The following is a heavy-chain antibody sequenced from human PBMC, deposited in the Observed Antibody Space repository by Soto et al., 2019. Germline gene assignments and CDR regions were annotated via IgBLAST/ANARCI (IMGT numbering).Heavy chain of an antibody. Sequence: QLRLQESGPGLVKPSETLSLTCTVSGGSVSSSGHYWGWIRQPPGKGLEWIGNIYYSGSTYYKPSLKSRITMSVDASRNRFSLNLSSVTAADTAVYYCAGMRHMTYSWIGYPAFNGFDPWGPGALVTVSS. J-gene: IGHJ5*02. CDR1: GGSVSSSGHY. D-gene: IGHD3-3*01. V-gene: IGHV4-39*01. CDR2: IYYSGST. CDR3: AGMRHMTYSWIGYPAFNGFDP.